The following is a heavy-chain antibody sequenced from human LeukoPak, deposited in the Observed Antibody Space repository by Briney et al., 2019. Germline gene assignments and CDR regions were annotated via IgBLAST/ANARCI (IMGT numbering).Heavy chain of an antibody. CDR3: ARDTCSSTSCYNPYYMDV. CDR2: IIPIFGTA. D-gene: IGHD2-2*02. CDR1: GGTFSSYA. V-gene: IGHV1-69*05. Sequence: GASVKVSCKASGGTFSSYAISWVRQAPGQGLEWMGGIIPIFGTANYAQKFQGRVTITTDESTSTAYMELSSLRSEDTAVYYCARDTCSSTSCYNPYYMDVWGKGTTVTVSS. J-gene: IGHJ6*03.